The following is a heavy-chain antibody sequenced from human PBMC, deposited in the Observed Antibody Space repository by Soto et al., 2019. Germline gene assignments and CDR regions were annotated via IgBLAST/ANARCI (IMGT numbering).Heavy chain of an antibody. CDR3: ARGRYYYDSSGYSNLDD. Sequence: SETLSLTCAVYGGSLSGYYWSWIRQPPGKGLEWIGEINHSGSTNYNPSLKSRVTISVDTSKNQFSLKLSSVTAADTAVYYCARGRYYYDSSGYSNLDDWGQGTLVTVSS. CDR2: INHSGST. V-gene: IGHV4-34*01. CDR1: GGSLSGYY. J-gene: IGHJ4*02. D-gene: IGHD3-22*01.